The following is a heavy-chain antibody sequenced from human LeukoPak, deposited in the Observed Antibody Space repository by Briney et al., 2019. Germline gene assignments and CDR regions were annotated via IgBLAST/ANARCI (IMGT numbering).Heavy chain of an antibody. V-gene: IGHV3-30*02. D-gene: IGHD2-2*01. CDR1: GVTFSNYG. J-gene: IGHJ3*02. CDR3: AKGDGIVVVPAAHDAFDI. CDR2: IRYDGSNK. Sequence: GGSLRLSCAASGVTFSNYGMHWVRQAPGKGLEWVAFIRYDGSNKYYADSVKGRFTISRDNSKNTLYLQMNSLRAEDTAVYYCAKGDGIVVVPAAHDAFDIWGQGTMVTVSS.